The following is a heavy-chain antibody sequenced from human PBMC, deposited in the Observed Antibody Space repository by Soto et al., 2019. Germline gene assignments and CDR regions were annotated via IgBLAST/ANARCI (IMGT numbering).Heavy chain of an antibody. D-gene: IGHD3-22*01. CDR2: ISAYNGNT. CDR1: GYTFTSYG. V-gene: IGHV1-18*01. CDR3: ARVPEGGYYDSSGYYLAPLYGMDV. Sequence: ASVKVSCNASGYTFTSYGISWVRPAPGQGLEWMGWISAYNGNTNYAQKLQGRVTMTTDTSTSTAYMELRSLRSDDTAVYYCARVPEGGYYDSSGYYLAPLYGMDVWGQGTTVTVSS. J-gene: IGHJ6*02.